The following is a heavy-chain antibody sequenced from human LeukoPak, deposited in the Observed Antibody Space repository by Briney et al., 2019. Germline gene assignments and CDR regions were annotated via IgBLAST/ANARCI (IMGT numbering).Heavy chain of an antibody. CDR2: IYYSGST. D-gene: IGHD4-17*01. CDR3: ARHAIYGDYNYPDAFDI. J-gene: IGHJ3*02. Sequence: RSSETLSLTCTVSGGSISSYYWSWIRQPPGKGLEWIGYIYYSGSTNYNPSLKSRVTISVDTSKNQFSLKLSSVTAADTAVYYCARHAIYGDYNYPDAFDIWGQGTMVTVSS. V-gene: IGHV4-59*08. CDR1: GGSISSYY.